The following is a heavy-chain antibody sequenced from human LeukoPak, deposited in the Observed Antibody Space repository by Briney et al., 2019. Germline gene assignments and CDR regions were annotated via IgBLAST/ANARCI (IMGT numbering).Heavy chain of an antibody. J-gene: IGHJ4*02. CDR3: ARDRRQLWTSYYFDY. D-gene: IGHD5-18*01. CDR1: GFSFSAYD. V-gene: IGHV3-33*01. Sequence: PGRSLRLSCAASGFSFSAYDMHWVRQAPGKGLEWVALIWYDGTREYYADSVKGRFTISRDNAKNTLYLQMNSLRVEDTAVYYCARDRRQLWTSYYFDYWGQGTLVTVSS. CDR2: IWYDGTRE.